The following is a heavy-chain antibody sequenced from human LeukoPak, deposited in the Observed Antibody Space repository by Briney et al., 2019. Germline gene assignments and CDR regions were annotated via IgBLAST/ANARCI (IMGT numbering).Heavy chain of an antibody. D-gene: IGHD3-10*01. J-gene: IGHJ6*03. CDR2: ISDYNGNK. Sequence: EASVKVSCKASGYTFTSYGISWVRQAPGQGLEWMGWISDYNGNKNYAQKLQGRVTMTTDTSTSTAYMVLRSLRSDDTAVYYCARENYYGSGSALNPGGYYYYYYMDVWGKGTTVTISS. CDR1: GYTFTSYG. V-gene: IGHV1-18*01. CDR3: ARENYYGSGSALNPGGYYYYYYMDV.